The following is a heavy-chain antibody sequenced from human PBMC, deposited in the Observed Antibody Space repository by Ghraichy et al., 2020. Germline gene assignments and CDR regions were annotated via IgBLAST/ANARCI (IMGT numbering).Heavy chain of an antibody. CDR2: INHSGST. CDR3: ARVELGCSGGSCYYFDY. Sequence: SETLSLTCAVYGGSFSGYYWSWIRQSPGKGLEWIGEINHSGSTNYNPSLKSRVSISVDTSKNQFSLKLSSVTAADTAMYYCARVELGCSGGSCYYFDYWGQGTLVTVSS. D-gene: IGHD2-15*01. CDR1: GGSFSGYY. V-gene: IGHV4-34*01. J-gene: IGHJ4*02.